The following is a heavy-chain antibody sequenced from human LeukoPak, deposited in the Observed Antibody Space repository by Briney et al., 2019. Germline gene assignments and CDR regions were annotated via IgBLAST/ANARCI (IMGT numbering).Heavy chain of an antibody. D-gene: IGHD3-3*01. CDR3: TREGGEGDYTAFDL. J-gene: IGHJ3*01. CDR2: IRKKNARYTT. CDR1: GFIFSAYI. V-gene: IGHV3-72*01. Sequence: PGGSLRLSCAASGFIFSAYIMDWVRQAPGKGLEWIGRIRKKNARYTTGYAASLKGRFVASRDDSKDSVFLQMNSRQTEDTAVYYCTREGGEGDYTAFDLWGQGTMVTVSS.